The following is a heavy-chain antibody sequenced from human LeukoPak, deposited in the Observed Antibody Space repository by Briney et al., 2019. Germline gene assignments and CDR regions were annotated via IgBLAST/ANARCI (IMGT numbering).Heavy chain of an antibody. CDR3: ARGRHYDSNGHNTHPHYCDS. J-gene: IGHJ4*02. Sequence: KTGESLKISCKGSGDSFTTFWIGWVRQMPGRGLEWVGIINLGDSDTRYSPSFQGQVTISADKSISTAYLQWSSLKASDTAMYYCARGRHYDSNGHNTHPHYCDSWGQGTLVTVSS. CDR2: INLGDSDT. V-gene: IGHV5-51*01. CDR1: GDSFTTFW. D-gene: IGHD3-22*01.